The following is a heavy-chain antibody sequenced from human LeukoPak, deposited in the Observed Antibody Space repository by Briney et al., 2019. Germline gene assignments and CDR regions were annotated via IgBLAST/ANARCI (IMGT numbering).Heavy chain of an antibody. J-gene: IGHJ4*02. CDR2: IYYSGST. Sequence: PSETLSLTCTVSGGSISSYYWSWIRQPPGKGLEWIGYIYYSGSTNYNPSLKSRATISVDTSKNQFSLKLSSVTAADTAVYYCARQVDCGGDCYIFDYWGQGTLVTVSS. CDR1: GGSISSYY. V-gene: IGHV4-59*08. D-gene: IGHD2-21*02. CDR3: ARQVDCGGDCYIFDY.